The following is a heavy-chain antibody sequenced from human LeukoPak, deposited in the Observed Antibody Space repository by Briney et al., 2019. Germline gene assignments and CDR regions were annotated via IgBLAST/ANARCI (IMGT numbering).Heavy chain of an antibody. CDR1: GFTFSSYS. CDR3: ARESPPNYYGSGSYYSP. J-gene: IGHJ5*02. Sequence: GGSLRLSCAASGFTFSSYSMNWVRQAPGKGLEWVSVIYSGGSTYYADSVKGRFTISRDNSKNTLYLRMNSLRAEDTAVYYCARESPPNYYGSGSYYSPWGQGTLVTVSS. D-gene: IGHD3-10*01. CDR2: IYSGGST. V-gene: IGHV3-66*01.